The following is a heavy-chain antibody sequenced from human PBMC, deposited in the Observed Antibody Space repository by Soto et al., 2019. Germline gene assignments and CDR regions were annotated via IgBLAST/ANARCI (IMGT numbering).Heavy chain of an antibody. CDR1: GFTFSSYW. CDR3: ARQAYYYDSSGYLFDY. CDR2: IKQDGSEK. D-gene: IGHD3-22*01. Sequence: EVQLVESGGGLVQPGGSLRLSCAASGFTFSSYWMSWVRQAPGKGLEWVANIKQDGSEKYYVDSVKGRFTISRDNAKNSLYLQMSSLRAEDTAVYYCARQAYYYDSSGYLFDYWGQGTLVTVSS. V-gene: IGHV3-7*05. J-gene: IGHJ4*02.